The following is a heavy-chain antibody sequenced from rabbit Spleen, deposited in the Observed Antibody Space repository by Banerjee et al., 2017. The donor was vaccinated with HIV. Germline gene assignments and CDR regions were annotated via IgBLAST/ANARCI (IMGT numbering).Heavy chain of an antibody. J-gene: IGHJ3*01. CDR3: ARDLTGVIGWNFGW. Sequence: QEQLEESGGGLVQPGGSLQLSCKASGFDFSSYGVSWVRQAPGKGLEWIGYIDPVFGITYYASWVNGRFSISRENAQNTVFLQMTSLTAADTATYFCARDLTGVIGWNFGWWGQGTLVTVS. D-gene: IGHD4-1*01. CDR2: IDPVFGIT. V-gene: IGHV1S47*01. CDR1: GFDFSSYG.